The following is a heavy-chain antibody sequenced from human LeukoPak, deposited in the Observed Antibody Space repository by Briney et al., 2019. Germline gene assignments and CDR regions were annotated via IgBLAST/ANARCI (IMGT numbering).Heavy chain of an antibody. Sequence: GGSLRLSCEASGFTLGSNYMSWVRQAPEKGLQWVSIIYSSGFTYYADSVKDRFIISRDSPKNTMYPQMKNLRTEDTAIYYCARRRISSWGIDYWGQGSLVTVSS. CDR1: GFTLGSNY. J-gene: IGHJ4*02. CDR2: IYSSGFT. D-gene: IGHD6-13*01. V-gene: IGHV3-66*02. CDR3: ARRRISSWGIDY.